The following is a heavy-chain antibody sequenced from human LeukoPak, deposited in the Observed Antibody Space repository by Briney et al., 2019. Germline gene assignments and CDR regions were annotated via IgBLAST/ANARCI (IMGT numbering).Heavy chain of an antibody. D-gene: IGHD3-22*01. CDR1: GASINSGGFY. Sequence: SQTLSLTCTVSGASINSGGFYWSWIRQHPGKGLEYIGYIFHTGNTNYNPSLKSRVTISLDTSKNQFSLKLNSVTAADTAVYYCARSRGSSGFSWGQGTLVTVSS. CDR2: IFHTGNT. J-gene: IGHJ5*02. V-gene: IGHV4-31*03. CDR3: ARSRGSSGFS.